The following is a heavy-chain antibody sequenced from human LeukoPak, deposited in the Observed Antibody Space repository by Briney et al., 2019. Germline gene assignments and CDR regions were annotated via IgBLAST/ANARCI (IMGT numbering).Heavy chain of an antibody. CDR3: VRGERQWDQFDY. V-gene: IGHV3-33*01. J-gene: IGHJ4*02. D-gene: IGHD1-26*01. CDR1: GFTFSIYG. CDR2: IWYDGSNK. Sequence: QAGGSLRLSCAASGFTFSIYGMHWVRQAPGKGLEWVAVIWYDGSNKYYADSVKGRFTISRDNPKNTLYLQMNSLRAEDTAMYYCVRGERQWDQFDYWGQGTPVTVSS.